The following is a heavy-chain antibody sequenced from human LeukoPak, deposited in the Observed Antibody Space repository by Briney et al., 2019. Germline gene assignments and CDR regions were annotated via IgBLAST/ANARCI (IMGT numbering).Heavy chain of an antibody. CDR1: GGSISSGGYS. J-gene: IGHJ4*02. D-gene: IGHD6-13*01. Sequence: SETLSLTCAVSGGSISSGGYSWSWIRQPPGKGLEWIGYIYYSGSTNYNPSLKSRVTISEDTSKNQFSLKLSSVTAADTAVYYCARRIAPAAHFDYWGQGTLVTVSS. V-gene: IGHV4-61*08. CDR2: IYYSGST. CDR3: ARRIAPAAHFDY.